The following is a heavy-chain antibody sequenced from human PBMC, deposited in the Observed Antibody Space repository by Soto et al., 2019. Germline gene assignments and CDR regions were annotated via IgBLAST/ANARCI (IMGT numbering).Heavy chain of an antibody. Sequence: SETLSLTCTVSGGSISSGDYCWTWIRQPPGKGLEWIGYIYDSGATYDNPSLRNRLTISVDTSRNQFSLKLSFVTAADTAVYYCASARLHYRTIDYWGQGTLVSVSS. CDR2: IYDSGAT. D-gene: IGHD4-4*01. CDR3: ASARLHYRTIDY. CDR1: GGSISSGDYC. J-gene: IGHJ4*02. V-gene: IGHV4-30-4*01.